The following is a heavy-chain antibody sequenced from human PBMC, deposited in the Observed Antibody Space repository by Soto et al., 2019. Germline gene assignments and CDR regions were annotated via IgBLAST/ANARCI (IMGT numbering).Heavy chain of an antibody. CDR2: ISYDGSNK. V-gene: IGHV3-30*18. J-gene: IGHJ4*02. Sequence: PGGSLRLSCAASGFTFSSYGMHWVRQAPGKGLEWVAVISYDGSNKYYADSVKGRFTISRDNSKNTLYLQMNSLRAEDTAVYYCAKDPFGLYYYDSSGSDPPKAPDYWGQGTLVTVSS. CDR1: GFTFSSYG. CDR3: AKDPFGLYYYDSSGSDPPKAPDY. D-gene: IGHD3-22*01.